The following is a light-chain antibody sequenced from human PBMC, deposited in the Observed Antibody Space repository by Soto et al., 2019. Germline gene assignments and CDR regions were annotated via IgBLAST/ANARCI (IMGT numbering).Light chain of an antibody. Sequence: QSVLTQPASVSGSPGQSITTSCTGTSSDVGGYNYVSWYQHHPGKAPRLMIYEVSNRPSGVSDRFSGSKSGNTASLTISGLLAEDEADYYCSSYTSISTYVFGTGTKLTVL. CDR3: SSYTSISTYV. CDR1: SSDVGGYNY. J-gene: IGLJ1*01. CDR2: EVS. V-gene: IGLV2-14*01.